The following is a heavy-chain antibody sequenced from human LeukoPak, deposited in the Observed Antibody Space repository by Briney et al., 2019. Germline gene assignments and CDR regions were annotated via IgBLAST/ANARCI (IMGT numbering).Heavy chain of an antibody. V-gene: IGHV4-59*01. CDR2: IYYSGST. J-gene: IGHJ4*02. D-gene: IGHD3-22*01. CDR3: ARDRLAYYDRSGLDC. Sequence: SETLSLTCTVSGGSISSYYWNWIRQPPGKGLEWIGYIYYSGSTNYNPSLKSRVTMSVDTFKNQFSLNLSSVTAADTAFYYCARDRLAYYDRSGLDCWGQGTLVTVSS. CDR1: GGSISSYY.